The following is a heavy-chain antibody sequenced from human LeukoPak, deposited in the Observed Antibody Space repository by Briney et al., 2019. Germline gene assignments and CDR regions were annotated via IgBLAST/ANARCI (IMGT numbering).Heavy chain of an antibody. CDR3: ARHRRARRHANYNGFDN. CDR1: GYSFTDFW. J-gene: IGHJ4*02. D-gene: IGHD4/OR15-4a*01. CDR2: IYPDDSDT. Sequence: PGESLRISCKGSGYSFTDFWIAWVRQMPEKGLEWMGIIYPDDSDTRYSPSFRGQVTISADKSTRTATLQWRSLKASDTAVYYCARHRRARRHANYNGFDNWGQGTLVTVSS. V-gene: IGHV5-51*01.